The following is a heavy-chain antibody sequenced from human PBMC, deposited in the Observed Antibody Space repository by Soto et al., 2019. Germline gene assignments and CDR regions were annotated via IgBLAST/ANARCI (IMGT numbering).Heavy chain of an antibody. Sequence: SETLSLTCAVSGGSISSGGYSWSWIRQPPGKGLEWIGYTYHSGSTYYNPSLKSRVTISVDRSKNQFSLKLSSVTAADTDVYYCAAGGGLPRYYWGQGTLVTVSS. CDR3: AAGGGLPRYY. CDR1: GGSISSGGYS. CDR2: TYHSGST. J-gene: IGHJ4*02. V-gene: IGHV4-30-2*01. D-gene: IGHD5-12*01.